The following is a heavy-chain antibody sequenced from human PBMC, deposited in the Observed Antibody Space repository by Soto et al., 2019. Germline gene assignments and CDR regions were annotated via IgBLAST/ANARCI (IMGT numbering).Heavy chain of an antibody. D-gene: IGHD6-19*01. CDR1: GFTFSHYW. Sequence: EVQLVESGGGLVQPGGSLRLSCAASGFTFSHYWMSWVRQAPGKGLEWVANIKVDGSEKYYVDSVKGRFTISRDNAKNSLYLQMIYLRAEDAGVYYCAGVAVRGQGTLVTVSS. CDR3: AGVAV. J-gene: IGHJ4*02. CDR2: IKVDGSEK. V-gene: IGHV3-7*05.